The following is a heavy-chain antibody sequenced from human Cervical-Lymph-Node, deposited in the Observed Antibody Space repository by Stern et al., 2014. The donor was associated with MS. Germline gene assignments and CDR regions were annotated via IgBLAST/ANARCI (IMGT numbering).Heavy chain of an antibody. Sequence: QVQLVESGAEVKKPGASVKVSCKASGYTFTGYYMHWVRQAPGQGLEWMGRINPNSGGTNYAQKFQGRVTMTRDTSISTAYMELSRLRSDDTAVYYCARGGITIFGVVIDNWFDPWGQGTLVTVSS. D-gene: IGHD3-3*01. V-gene: IGHV1-2*06. CDR1: GYTFTGYY. CDR2: INPNSGGT. CDR3: ARGGITIFGVVIDNWFDP. J-gene: IGHJ5*02.